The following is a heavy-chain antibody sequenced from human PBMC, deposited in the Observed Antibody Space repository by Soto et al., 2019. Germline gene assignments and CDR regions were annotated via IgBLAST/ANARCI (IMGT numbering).Heavy chain of an antibody. V-gene: IGHV1-69*13. CDR3: ASKDYYDSSGYSFDYFDY. CDR2: IIPIFGTA. J-gene: IGHJ4*02. Sequence: SVKVSCKASGGTFSSYAISWVRQAPGQGLEWMGGIIPIFGTANYAQKFQGRVTITADESTSTAYMELSSLRSEDTAVYYCASKDYYDSSGYSFDYFDYWGQGTLVTVSS. CDR1: GGTFSSYA. D-gene: IGHD3-22*01.